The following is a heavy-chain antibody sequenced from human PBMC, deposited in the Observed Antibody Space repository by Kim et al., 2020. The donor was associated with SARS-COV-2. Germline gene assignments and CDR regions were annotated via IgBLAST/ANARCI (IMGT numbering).Heavy chain of an antibody. CDR3: ARHMAHYYGGNGECWFDP. V-gene: IGHV5-51*01. CDR2: IYPGDSDT. Sequence: GESLKISCKGSGYSFTSYWIGWVRQMPGKGLEWMGIIYPGDSDTRYSPSFQGQVTIAADKSISTAYLQWSSLKASDTAMYYCARHMAHYYGGNGECWFDPWGQGTLVTVSP. D-gene: IGHD4-17*01. CDR1: GYSFTSYW. J-gene: IGHJ5*02.